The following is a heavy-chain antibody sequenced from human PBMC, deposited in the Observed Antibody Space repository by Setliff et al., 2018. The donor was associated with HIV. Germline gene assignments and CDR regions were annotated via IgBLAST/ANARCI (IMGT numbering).Heavy chain of an antibody. CDR2: IGYDGSKE. J-gene: IGHJ4*02. Sequence: PGGSLRLSCAASGFIFSDYAIHWVRQAPAKGLEWVAVIGYDGSKEYYADSVKGRFTVSRDNSKNTVYLQMNSLRVEDTAVYYCARELYREWDYWGQGTLVTVSS. CDR1: GFIFSDYA. CDR3: ARELYREWDY. D-gene: IGHD3-16*02. V-gene: IGHV3-30*14.